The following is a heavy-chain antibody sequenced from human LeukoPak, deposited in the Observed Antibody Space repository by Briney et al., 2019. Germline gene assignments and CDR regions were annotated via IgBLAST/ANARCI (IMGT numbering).Heavy chain of an antibody. CDR2: IIPIFGTA. CDR3: ARGPRVYCSGGSCYPGIHYFDY. V-gene: IGHV1-69*13. CDR1: GGTFSSYA. J-gene: IGHJ4*02. D-gene: IGHD2-15*01. Sequence: SVKVSCKASGGTFSSYAISWVRQAPGQGLEWMGGIIPIFGTANYAQKSQGRVTITADESTSTAYMELSSLRSEDTAVYYCARGPRVYCSGGSCYPGIHYFDYWGQGTLVTVSS.